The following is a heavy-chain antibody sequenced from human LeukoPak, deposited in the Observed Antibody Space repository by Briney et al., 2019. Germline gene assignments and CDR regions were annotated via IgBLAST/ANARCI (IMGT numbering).Heavy chain of an antibody. J-gene: IGHJ4*02. CDR1: GFTFSNYW. Sequence: GGSLRLSCAASGFTFSNYWMSWVRQAPGKGREWVANIKQDGSEKYYVDSVKGRFTISRDNAKNSLYLQMNSLRAEDTAVYYCARESSSWYDGRFDYWGQGTLVTVSS. V-gene: IGHV3-7*01. CDR3: ARESSSWYDGRFDY. D-gene: IGHD6-13*01. CDR2: IKQDGSEK.